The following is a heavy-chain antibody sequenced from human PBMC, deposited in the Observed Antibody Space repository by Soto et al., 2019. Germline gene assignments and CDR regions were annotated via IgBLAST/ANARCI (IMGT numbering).Heavy chain of an antibody. Sequence: QLQLQESGPGLVKPSETLSVTCTVSGGSISSSSDYWGWIRQPPGKGLEWIGNIYSAGTTWYNPSLKSRVTISVDTSKDQISLRLRSVTAADTAVYYCARRTYFLGAFDIWGQGTVVTVSS. D-gene: IGHD1-26*01. CDR2: IYSAGTT. J-gene: IGHJ3*02. V-gene: IGHV4-39*01. CDR1: GGSISSSSDY. CDR3: ARRTYFLGAFDI.